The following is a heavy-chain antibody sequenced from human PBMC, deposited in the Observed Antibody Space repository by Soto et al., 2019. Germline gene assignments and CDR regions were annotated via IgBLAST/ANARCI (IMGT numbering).Heavy chain of an antibody. V-gene: IGHV3-74*01. J-gene: IGHJ4*02. CDR2: INGDGSST. D-gene: IGHD1-26*01. CDR3: ARGYSGTYRADY. Sequence: EVPLVESGGGLVQPGGSLRLSCAASGFTFSSYWMHWVRQAPGKGLVWVSRINGDGSSTSYAESVRGRLTVSRDNAKNTLYLQMNSLRADDTALYYCARGYSGTYRADYWGQGTLVTVSS. CDR1: GFTFSSYW.